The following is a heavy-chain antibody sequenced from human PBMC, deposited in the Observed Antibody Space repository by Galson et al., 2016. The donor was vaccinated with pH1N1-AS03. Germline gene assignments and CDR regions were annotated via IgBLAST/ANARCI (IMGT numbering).Heavy chain of an antibody. CDR3: AREPWGSTQGEY. CDR1: GFTINNNY. Sequence: SLRLSCAASGFTINNNYMSWVRQAPGKGLEWVSGIYGGCGTFYADSVKGRFTIPPDNSKNTVYLQMNSMRREDTAVYYCAREPWGSTQGEYWGQGTLVTVSS. V-gene: IGHV3-53*01. J-gene: IGHJ4*02. CDR2: IYGGCGT. D-gene: IGHD3-16*01.